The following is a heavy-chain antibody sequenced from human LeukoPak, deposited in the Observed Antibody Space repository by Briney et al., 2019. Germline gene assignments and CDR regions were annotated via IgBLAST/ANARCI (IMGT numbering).Heavy chain of an antibody. CDR3: AKENQYYDILTGLDY. Sequence: GRSPRLSCAASGFTFSSYGMHWVRQAPGKGLEWVAVISYDGSNKYYADSVKGRFTISRDNSKNTLYLQMNSLRAEDTAVYYCAKENQYYDILTGLDYWGQGTLVTVSS. D-gene: IGHD3-9*01. J-gene: IGHJ4*02. CDR1: GFTFSSYG. V-gene: IGHV3-30*18. CDR2: ISYDGSNK.